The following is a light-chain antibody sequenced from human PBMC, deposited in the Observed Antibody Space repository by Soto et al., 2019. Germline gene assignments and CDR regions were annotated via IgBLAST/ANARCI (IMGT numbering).Light chain of an antibody. V-gene: IGKV3-20*01. CDR3: QQYGSSPYT. Sequence: EIVLTQSPGTLSLSPGERATLSCRASQSVSSSYLAWYQQKPGQAPRLLIYGASSRATGIPDRFSGSGSGPHLTPTISRLEPQDFAVYYCQQYGSSPYTFGQGTKLEIK. J-gene: IGKJ2*01. CDR1: QSVSSSY. CDR2: GAS.